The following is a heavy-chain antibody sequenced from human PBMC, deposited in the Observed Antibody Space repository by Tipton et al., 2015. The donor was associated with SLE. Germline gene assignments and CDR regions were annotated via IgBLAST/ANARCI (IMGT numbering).Heavy chain of an antibody. D-gene: IGHD1-26*01. CDR1: GGSFSGYY. Sequence: LRLSCAVYGGSFSGYYWSWIRQPPGKGLEWIGEINHSGSTNYNPSLKSRVTISVDTSKNQFSLKVSSVTAADTAVYYCAGMSYPREGYFDYWGQGTLVTVSS. V-gene: IGHV4-34*01. CDR2: INHSGST. J-gene: IGHJ4*02. CDR3: AGMSYPREGYFDY.